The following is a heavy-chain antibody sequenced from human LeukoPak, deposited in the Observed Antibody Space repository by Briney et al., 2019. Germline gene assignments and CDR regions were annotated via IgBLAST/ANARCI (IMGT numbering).Heavy chain of an antibody. D-gene: IGHD6-13*01. CDR2: IYSGDRT. V-gene: IGHV3-53*01. CDR1: GLSVRGSY. Sequence: AGGSLRLSCVASGLSVRGSYMSWVRQAPGKGLEWVSVIYSGDRTYYADSVEGRFTISRDTSKNTLYLQMNNLRADDTAMYYCTRDLTGTTWSENDYWGQGALVTISS. CDR3: TRDLTGTTWSENDY. J-gene: IGHJ4*02.